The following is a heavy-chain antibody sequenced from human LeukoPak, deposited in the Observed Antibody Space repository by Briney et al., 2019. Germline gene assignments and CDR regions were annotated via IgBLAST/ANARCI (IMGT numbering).Heavy chain of an antibody. CDR2: INSDGSST. CDR1: RFTFSTYW. V-gene: IGHV3-74*01. J-gene: IGHJ4*02. Sequence: PGGSLRLSCAASRFTFSTYWMHWVRQAPGKGLVWVSRINSDGSSTGYADSVKGRFTISRDNAKNSMYLQMNSLRAEDTAVYYCARDSDGYSYGYGFDYFDYWGQGTLVTVSS. CDR3: ARDSDGYSYGYGFDYFDY. D-gene: IGHD5-18*01.